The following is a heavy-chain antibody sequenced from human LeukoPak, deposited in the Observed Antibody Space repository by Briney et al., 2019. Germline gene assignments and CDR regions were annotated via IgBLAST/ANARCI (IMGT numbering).Heavy chain of an antibody. J-gene: IGHJ4*02. D-gene: IGHD5-18*01. CDR3: ARDLSGITGYTYGRGIDY. CDR1: GFTFSSHR. CDR2: IRKDGSEK. Sequence: GGSLRLSCAASGFTFSSHRMSWVRQAPGKGLEWVANIRKDGSEKYYVDSVKGRFTISRDNAKTSLYLQMNSLRAEDTAVYYCARDLSGITGYTYGRGIDYWGQGTLVSVSS. V-gene: IGHV3-7*01.